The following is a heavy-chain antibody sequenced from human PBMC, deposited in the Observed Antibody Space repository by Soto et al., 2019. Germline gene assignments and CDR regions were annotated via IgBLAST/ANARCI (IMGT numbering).Heavy chain of an antibody. CDR3: ATYSSSWFKPSYASDI. D-gene: IGHD6-13*01. CDR2: IYYSGST. Sequence: SETLSLTCTGSGGSISSYYWSWIRQPPGKGLEWIGYIYYSGSTNYNPSLKSRVTISVDTSKNQFSLKLSSVTAADTAVYYCATYSSSWFKPSYASDIWGKGTMVTVSS. J-gene: IGHJ3*02. CDR1: GGSISSYY. V-gene: IGHV4-59*01.